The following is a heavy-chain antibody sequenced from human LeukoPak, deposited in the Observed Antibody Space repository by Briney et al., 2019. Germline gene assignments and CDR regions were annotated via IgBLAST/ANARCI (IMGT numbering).Heavy chain of an antibody. CDR3: AKGVYYYDISGYYYTYYFDY. Sequence: PGGSLRLSCAASGFTFSNYAMSWVRQAPGKGLEWVSSIRGGGGSTYYAGSVQGRFIISRDNSKNTLYLQINSLRGEDTAVYYCAKGVYYYDISGYYYTYYFDYWGQGILVTVSS. CDR2: IRGGGGST. J-gene: IGHJ4*02. D-gene: IGHD3-22*01. CDR1: GFTFSNYA. V-gene: IGHV3-23*01.